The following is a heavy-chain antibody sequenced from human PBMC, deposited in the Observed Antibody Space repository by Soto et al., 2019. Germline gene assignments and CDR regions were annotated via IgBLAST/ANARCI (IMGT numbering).Heavy chain of an antibody. CDR1: GYTFTSYD. V-gene: IGHV1-8*01. CDR3: ARARNPKRYCSGGSCYRPYYFDY. Sequence: ASVKVSCKASGYTFTSYDINWVRQATGQGLEWMGWMNPNSGNTGYAQKFQGRVTMTRNNSISTAYMELSSLRSEDTAVYYCARARNPKRYCSGGSCYRPYYFDYWGQGTLVTVSS. D-gene: IGHD2-15*01. CDR2: MNPNSGNT. J-gene: IGHJ4*02.